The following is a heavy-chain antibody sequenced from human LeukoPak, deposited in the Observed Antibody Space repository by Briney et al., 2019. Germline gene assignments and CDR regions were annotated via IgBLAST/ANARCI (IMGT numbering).Heavy chain of an antibody. J-gene: IGHJ4*02. D-gene: IGHD3-10*01. CDR3: AKDSYYGSGSYFDY. V-gene: IGHV3-23*01. CDR1: GFTFSSYG. Sequence: GGTLRLSCAASGFTFSSYGMSWVRQAPGKGLEWVSAISGSGGSTYYADSVKGRFTISRDNSKNTLYLQMNSLRAEDTAVYYCAKDSYYGSGSYFDYWGQGTLVTVSS. CDR2: ISGSGGST.